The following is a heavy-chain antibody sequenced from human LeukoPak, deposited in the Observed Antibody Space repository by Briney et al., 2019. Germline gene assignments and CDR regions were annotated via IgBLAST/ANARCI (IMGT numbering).Heavy chain of an antibody. D-gene: IGHD5-24*01. CDR2: MYYTGST. Sequence: PSETLSLTCTVSGGSITSGSYSWGWIRQPPGKGLEFIVSMYYTGSTYYNPSLKSRVTRSIDTSKNQFSLKLSSVTAADTAVYYCARVRWLQLGYLDYWGQGTLVTVSS. V-gene: IGHV4-39*01. CDR1: GGSITSGSYS. CDR3: ARVRWLQLGYLDY. J-gene: IGHJ4*02.